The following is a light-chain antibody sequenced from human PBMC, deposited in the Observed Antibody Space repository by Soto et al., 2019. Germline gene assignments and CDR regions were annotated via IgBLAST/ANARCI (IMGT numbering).Light chain of an antibody. J-gene: IGKJ1*01. CDR2: GAS. V-gene: IGKV3-20*01. CDR3: QQYCSSSWT. Sequence: DIVLTQSPSTLSLSPGERATLSCRASQSVSSFSLAWYQQKPGQAPRLLMYGASSRATGIPDRFSGSGAGAAFHFNISRLAPGGSAVLYCQQYCSSSWTFGQGTKVEVK. CDR1: QSVSSFS.